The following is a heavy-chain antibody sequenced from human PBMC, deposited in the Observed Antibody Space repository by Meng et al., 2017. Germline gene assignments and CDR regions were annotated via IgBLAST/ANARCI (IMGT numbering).Heavy chain of an antibody. Sequence: QGELCRSGAEVKKPGSAGKVSCKASGGTFSSYAISWVRQAPGQGLEWMGGIIPIFGTANYAQKFQGRVTITADESTSTAYMELSSLRSEDTAVYYCAREGGGNGLDYWGQGTLVTVSS. D-gene: IGHD4-23*01. CDR3: AREGGGNGLDY. CDR2: IIPIFGTA. J-gene: IGHJ4*02. V-gene: IGHV1-69*01. CDR1: GGTFSSYA.